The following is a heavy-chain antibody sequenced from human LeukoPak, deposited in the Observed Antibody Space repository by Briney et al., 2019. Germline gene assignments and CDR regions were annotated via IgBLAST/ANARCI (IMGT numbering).Heavy chain of an antibody. V-gene: IGHV1-2*02. CDR2: VNLNNGGT. Sequence: ASVKVSCKASGYTCTGYYIHWVRQAPGQGLEWMGWVNLNNGGTNYAQKFQGRVTMSRDTSISTGYLELSRLRSDDTAVYFCARSTYYYDTSGYNPEAFDVWGQGTMVTVSS. CDR1: GYTCTGYY. D-gene: IGHD3-22*01. J-gene: IGHJ3*01. CDR3: ARSTYYYDTSGYNPEAFDV.